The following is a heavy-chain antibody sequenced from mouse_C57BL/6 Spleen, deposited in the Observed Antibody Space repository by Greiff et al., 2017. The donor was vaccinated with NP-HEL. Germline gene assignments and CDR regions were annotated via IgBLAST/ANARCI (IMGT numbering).Heavy chain of an antibody. CDR2: LYPGDGDT. CDR3: ASGTTVVAPYWYFDV. J-gene: IGHJ1*03. V-gene: IGHV1-82*01. CDR1: GYAFSSSW. D-gene: IGHD1-1*01. Sequence: QVQLQQSGPELVKPGASVKISCKASGYAFSSSWMNWVKQRPGKGLEWIGRLYPGDGDTNSNGKFKGKATLTADKSSSTSYMQLSSLTSGDSAVYSCASGTTVVAPYWYFDVWGTGTTVTVSS.